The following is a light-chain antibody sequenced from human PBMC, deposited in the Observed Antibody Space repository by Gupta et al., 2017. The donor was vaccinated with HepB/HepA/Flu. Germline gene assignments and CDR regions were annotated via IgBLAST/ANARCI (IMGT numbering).Light chain of an antibody. CDR2: AAS. Sequence: DIQMTQPPSPLSASVGDSVTITCRASQSISSYLNWYQQKPGKAPKLLIYAASSLQSGVPSRFSGSGSGTDFTLTISSLQPEDFATYYCQQSYSTLWTFGQGTKVEIK. V-gene: IGKV1-39*01. CDR1: QSISSY. CDR3: QQSYSTLWT. J-gene: IGKJ1*01.